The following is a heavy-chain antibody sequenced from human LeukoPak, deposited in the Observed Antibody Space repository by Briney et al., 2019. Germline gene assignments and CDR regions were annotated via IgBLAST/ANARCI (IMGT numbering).Heavy chain of an antibody. V-gene: IGHV3-15*01. D-gene: IGHD5-24*01. CDR2: IKSKTDGGTT. J-gene: IGHJ4*02. Sequence: GGSLRLSCAASGFTFSNAWMSWVRQAPGKGLEWVGRIKSKTDGGTTDYAAPVKGRFTISRDDSKNTLYLQMNSLKTEDTAVYYCTTDRAPRWLQGVFDYWGQGTLVTVSS. CDR1: GFTFSNAW. CDR3: TTDRAPRWLQGVFDY.